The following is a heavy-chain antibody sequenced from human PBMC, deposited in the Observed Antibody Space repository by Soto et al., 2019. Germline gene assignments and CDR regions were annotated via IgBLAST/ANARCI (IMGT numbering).Heavy chain of an antibody. CDR3: ARDLRGGSYGMDG. Sequence: QVQLQESGPGLVKPSQTLSLTCTVSCGSINNGGYYWSWIRQHPGKGLEWIGYIFYRGSTYYNPSLKSRVTIAVDTSKNQSSRKLSSVTAADTAVYYCARDLRGGSYGMDGGGQGTTVT. V-gene: IGHV4-31*03. J-gene: IGHJ6*02. CDR2: IFYRGST. CDR1: CGSINNGGYY. D-gene: IGHD3-10*01.